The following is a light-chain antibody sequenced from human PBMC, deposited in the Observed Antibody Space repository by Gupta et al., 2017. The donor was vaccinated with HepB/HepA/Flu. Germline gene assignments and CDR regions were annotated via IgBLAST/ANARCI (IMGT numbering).Light chain of an antibody. CDR1: QSISSY. CDR2: AAS. J-gene: IGKJ2*04. V-gene: IGKV1-39*01. CDR3: LQSDSAPCS. Sequence: DIQMTQSPSSLSASVGDRVTITCRASQSISSYLNWYQQKPGKAPKLLIYAASSLQSGVPSRFSGSGSGTDFTLTISRLQPEDFATYYCLQSDSAPCSFGQGTKLGIK.